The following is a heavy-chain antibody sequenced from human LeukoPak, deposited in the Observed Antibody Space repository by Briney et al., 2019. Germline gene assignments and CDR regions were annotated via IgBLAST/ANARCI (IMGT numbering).Heavy chain of an antibody. CDR1: GFTFSNYG. D-gene: IGHD1-26*01. Sequence: GGSLRLSCAASGFTFSNYGIHWVRQAPGKGLEWVAFIRYDGSNKYYADSVKGRFTISRDNSKNTLYLQMSSLRAEDTAVYYCVRDGEIVGARFDYWGQGTLVTVSS. CDR3: VRDGEIVGARFDY. CDR2: IRYDGSNK. J-gene: IGHJ4*02. V-gene: IGHV3-30*02.